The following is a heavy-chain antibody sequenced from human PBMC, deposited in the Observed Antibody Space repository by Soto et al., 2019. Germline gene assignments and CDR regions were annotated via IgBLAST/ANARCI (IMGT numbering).Heavy chain of an antibody. CDR1: GGSISSYY. V-gene: IGHV4-59*08. Sequence: PSETLSLTCTVSGGSISSYYWSWIRQPPGKGLEWIGYIYYSGSTNYNPSLKSRVTISVDTSKNQFSLKLSSVTAADTAVYYCARLTLKVNTPNNFYYYYYMDVWGKGTTVTVSS. CDR2: IYYSGST. D-gene: IGHD4-4*01. CDR3: ARLTLKVNTPNNFYYYYYMDV. J-gene: IGHJ6*03.